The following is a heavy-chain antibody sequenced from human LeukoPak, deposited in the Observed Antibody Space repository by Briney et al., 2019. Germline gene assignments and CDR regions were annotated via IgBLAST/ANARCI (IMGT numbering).Heavy chain of an antibody. CDR3: ARQNSGWEKGTIDY. J-gene: IGHJ4*02. CDR2: IYPGDSDI. CDR1: GYRFTNYW. V-gene: IGHV5-51*01. D-gene: IGHD6-19*01. Sequence: KPGESLKISCKGSGYRFTNYWIGWVRQMPGKVLEWMGIIYPGDSDIRYSPSLQGQVTISADKSISTAYLQWSSLKASDTAMYYCARQNSGWEKGTIDYWGQGTLVTVSS.